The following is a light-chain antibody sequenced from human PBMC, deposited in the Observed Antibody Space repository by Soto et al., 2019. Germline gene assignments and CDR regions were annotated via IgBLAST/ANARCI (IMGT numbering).Light chain of an antibody. J-gene: IGLJ1*01. V-gene: IGLV1-40*01. CDR3: QSYDSSLSGYV. CDR2: GNI. CDR1: SSNIGAGYD. Sequence: QSVLTQPPSVSGAPGQRVTISCTGSSSNIGAGYDVQWYQQLPGTAPKLLIYGNINRPSGVPDRFSGSKSGTSASLAITGLQAEDEADYYYCQSYDSSLSGYVFGTGTKVTVL.